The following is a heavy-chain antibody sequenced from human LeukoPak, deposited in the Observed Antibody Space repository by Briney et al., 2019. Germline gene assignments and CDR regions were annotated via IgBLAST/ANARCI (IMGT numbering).Heavy chain of an antibody. D-gene: IGHD6-13*01. V-gene: IGHV1-69*05. CDR3: ARDSPYSSSWANYYYGMDV. CDR1: GGTFSSYA. J-gene: IGHJ6*02. Sequence: SVKVSCKASGGTFSSYAISWVRQAPGQGLEWMGGIIPIFGTANYAQKLQGRVTITTDESTSTAYMELSSLRSEDTAVYYCARDSPYSSSWANYYYGMDVWGQGTTVTVSS. CDR2: IIPIFGTA.